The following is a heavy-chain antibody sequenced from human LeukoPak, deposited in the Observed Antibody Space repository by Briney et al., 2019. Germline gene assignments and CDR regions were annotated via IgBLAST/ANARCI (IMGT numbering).Heavy chain of an antibody. V-gene: IGHV4-39*07. CDR1: GGSISTSNYY. CDR3: ARGRGTQLYYYMDV. J-gene: IGHJ6*03. CDR2: IFYSGST. Sequence: PSETLSLTCTVSGGSISTSNYYWGWVRQPPGKGLEWIGNIFYSGSTYYSPSLKSRVTISLDTSRNQFSLKLSSVTAADTAVYYCARGRGTQLYYYMDVWGKGTTVTVSS. D-gene: IGHD1/OR15-1a*01.